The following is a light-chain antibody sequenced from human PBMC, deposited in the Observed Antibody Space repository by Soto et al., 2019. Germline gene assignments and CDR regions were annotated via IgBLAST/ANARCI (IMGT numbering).Light chain of an antibody. Sequence: DIQMTQSPSTLSGSVGDRVTITCRASQTISSWLAWYQQKPGKAPKLLIYKASTLKSGVPSRFSGSGSGTEVTLTISSLQPDDCATYYCQHYHSYSEAFGQWTKVELK. CDR2: KAS. J-gene: IGKJ1*01. CDR3: QHYHSYSEA. CDR1: QTISSW. V-gene: IGKV1-5*03.